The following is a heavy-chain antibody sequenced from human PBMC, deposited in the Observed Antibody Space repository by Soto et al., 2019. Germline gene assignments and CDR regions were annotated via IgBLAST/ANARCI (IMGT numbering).Heavy chain of an antibody. CDR3: AHRGSSWQLDY. D-gene: IGHD6-19*01. CDR1: GFSLSTRGVG. J-gene: IGHJ4*02. CDR2: IYWDDDK. Sequence: QITLKESGPTLVRPTQTLTLTCTFSGFSLSTRGVGVGWIRQPPGKALEWLGLIYWDDDKRYSPSLKSRLTITKDTSKNQVVLTMTKLDPVDTATYYCAHRGSSWQLDYWGQGTLVTVSS. V-gene: IGHV2-5*02.